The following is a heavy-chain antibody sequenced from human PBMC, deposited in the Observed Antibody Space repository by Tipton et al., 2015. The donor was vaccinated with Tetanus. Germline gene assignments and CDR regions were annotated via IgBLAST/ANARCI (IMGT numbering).Heavy chain of an antibody. Sequence: TLSLTCTVSGGSISSGGYYWSWIRQHPGKGLEWIGDIYYSGSTHYNPSLKSRVTLSVDTSKNQFSLKLNSVTAADTAVYYCARDQARGARGWNYFDYWGQGTLVTVSS. CDR1: GGSISSGGYY. V-gene: IGHV4-31*03. D-gene: IGHD1-26*01. CDR3: ARDQARGARGWNYFDY. J-gene: IGHJ4*02. CDR2: IYYSGST.